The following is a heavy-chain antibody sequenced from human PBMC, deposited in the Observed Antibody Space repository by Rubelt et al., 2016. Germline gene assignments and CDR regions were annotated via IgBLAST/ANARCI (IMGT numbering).Heavy chain of an antibody. J-gene: IGHJ4*02. CDR1: GFIISSYW. V-gene: IGHV3-74*01. CDR2: ISTDGSAR. CDR3: VRGLDS. D-gene: IGHD2-21*01. Sequence: EVQLVESGGGLVQPGGSLRLSCAAGGFIISSYWMHWLRQVPGKGLVCVSRISTDGSARSYWDSGKCQFTISRDNAENTLYLKMNSLRAGDTAVYDCVRGLDSWGQGTLVTVSS.